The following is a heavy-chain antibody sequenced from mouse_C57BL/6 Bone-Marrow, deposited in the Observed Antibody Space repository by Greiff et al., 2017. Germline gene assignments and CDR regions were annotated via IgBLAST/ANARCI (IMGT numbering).Heavy chain of an antibody. CDR2: IYPGDGDT. CDR1: GYAFSSSW. CDR3: ARGNYRHAMDY. D-gene: IGHD2-12*01. V-gene: IGHV1-82*01. Sequence: QVQLQQSGPELVKPGASVKISCKASGYAFSSSWMNWVKQRPGKGLEWIGRIYPGDGDTNYNGTFKGKATLTADKSSSTAYMQLSSLTSEDSAVYFCARGNYRHAMDYWGQGTSVTVSS. J-gene: IGHJ4*01.